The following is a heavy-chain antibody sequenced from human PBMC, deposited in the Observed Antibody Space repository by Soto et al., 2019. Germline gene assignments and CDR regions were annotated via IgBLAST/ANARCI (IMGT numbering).Heavy chain of an antibody. CDR1: GYTFTSYY. Sequence: KVSCKASGYTFTSYYMHWVRQAPGQGLEWMGIINPSGGSTSYAQKFQGRVTMTRDTSTSTVYMELSSLRSEDTAVYYCAREDFWSGYSRGWFDPWGQGTLVTVSS. CDR2: INPSGGST. V-gene: IGHV1-46*01. J-gene: IGHJ5*02. D-gene: IGHD3-3*01. CDR3: AREDFWSGYSRGWFDP.